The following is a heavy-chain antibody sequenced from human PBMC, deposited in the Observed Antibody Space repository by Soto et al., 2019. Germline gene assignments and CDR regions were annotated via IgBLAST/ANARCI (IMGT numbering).Heavy chain of an antibody. J-gene: IGHJ4*02. CDR1: GYSFTSYW. V-gene: IGHV5-10-1*01. Sequence: PGESLKISCKGSGYSFTSYWISWVRQVPGKGLEWMGRIDPSDSYTNYSPSFQGHVTISADKSISTAYLQWSSLKASDTAMYYCAREGGHYYDSSGPLDYWGQGTLVTVSS. CDR3: AREGGHYYDSSGPLDY. D-gene: IGHD3-22*01. CDR2: IDPSDSYT.